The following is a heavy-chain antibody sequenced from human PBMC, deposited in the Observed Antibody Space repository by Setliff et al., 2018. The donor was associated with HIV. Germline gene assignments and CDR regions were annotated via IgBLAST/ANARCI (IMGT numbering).Heavy chain of an antibody. CDR3: ARHEGYLYDGSRYFWRFDP. D-gene: IGHD2-15*01. Sequence: SSETLSLTCTVSDGSITTDNYFWGWIRQPPGKGLEWIGSIYYTGNTYSNSSLKSRVSMSVDTSKKQISLRLHSVTAADTPVYYCARHEGYLYDGSRYFWRFDPWGQGTLVTVSS. V-gene: IGHV4-39*01. J-gene: IGHJ5*02. CDR1: DGSITTDNYF. CDR2: IYYTGNT.